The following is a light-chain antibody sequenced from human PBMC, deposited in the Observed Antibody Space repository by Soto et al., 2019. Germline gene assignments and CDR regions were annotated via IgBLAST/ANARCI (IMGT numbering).Light chain of an antibody. Sequence: DIQMTQSPSSVSASVGDRVTITCRASQDISSWLAWYQQKPGKAPKLLIYSTSSLPTGVPPRFRGSGSGTDFTPTIISLQPEDFAIYFCQQANSFPWTFGQGTKVEI. V-gene: IGKV1-12*01. CDR2: STS. CDR3: QQANSFPWT. J-gene: IGKJ1*01. CDR1: QDISSW.